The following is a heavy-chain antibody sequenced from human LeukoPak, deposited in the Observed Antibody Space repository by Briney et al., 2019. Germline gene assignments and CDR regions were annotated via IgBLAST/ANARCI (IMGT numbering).Heavy chain of an antibody. CDR3: ARDRPDRGAFDI. CDR1: GGTFSSYA. CDR2: IIPIFGTA. J-gene: IGHJ3*02. V-gene: IGHV1-69*05. Sequence: GASVTVSCKASGGTFSSYAISWVRQAPGQGLEWMGGIIPIFGTANYAQKFQGRVTITTDESTSTAYMELSSLRSEDTAVYYCARDRPDRGAFDIWGQGTMVTVSS.